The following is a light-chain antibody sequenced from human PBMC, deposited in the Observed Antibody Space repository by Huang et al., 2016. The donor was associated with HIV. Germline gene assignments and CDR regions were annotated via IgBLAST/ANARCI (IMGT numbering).Light chain of an antibody. CDR2: DAS. J-gene: IGKJ5*01. Sequence: EIVLTQSPATLSLSPGENATLSCRASQSVNNYLAWYQQKPGQAPRLLIYDASNRATGIPAMFSGSGSGTDFTRTISSLEPEDSAVYYCQQRDNWPPITFGQGTRLEIK. V-gene: IGKV3-11*01. CDR3: QQRDNWPPIT. CDR1: QSVNNY.